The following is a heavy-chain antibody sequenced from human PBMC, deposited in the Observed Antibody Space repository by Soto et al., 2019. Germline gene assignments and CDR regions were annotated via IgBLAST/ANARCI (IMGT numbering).Heavy chain of an antibody. Sequence: GGSLRLSCAASGFTFSSYGMHWVRQAPGKGLEWVAVIWYDGSNKYYADSVKGRFTISRDNSKNTLYLQMNSLRAEDTAVYYCARDGGPGWQQLPTEVTDYWGQGTLVTVSS. V-gene: IGHV3-33*01. CDR2: IWYDGSNK. CDR1: GFTFSSYG. CDR3: ARDGGPGWQQLPTEVTDY. D-gene: IGHD6-13*01. J-gene: IGHJ4*02.